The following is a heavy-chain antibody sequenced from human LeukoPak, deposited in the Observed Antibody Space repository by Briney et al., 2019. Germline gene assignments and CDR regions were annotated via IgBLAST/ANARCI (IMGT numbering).Heavy chain of an antibody. Sequence: PGGSLRLSCAAYGFTFSSYAMSWVRQAQGKGLEWVSAISGSGGSTYYADSVKGRFTISRDNSKNTLYLQMNSLRAEDTAVYYCAARITMVRGVLRFFDYWGQGTLVTVSS. CDR2: ISGSGGST. CDR3: AARITMVRGVLRFFDY. D-gene: IGHD3-10*01. CDR1: GFTFSSYA. V-gene: IGHV3-23*01. J-gene: IGHJ4*02.